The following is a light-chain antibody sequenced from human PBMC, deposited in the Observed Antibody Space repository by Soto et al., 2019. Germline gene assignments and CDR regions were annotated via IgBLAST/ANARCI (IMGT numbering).Light chain of an antibody. CDR3: QHYSSSPPSYT. V-gene: IGKV3-20*01. J-gene: IGKJ2*01. CDR1: QSVDSIM. Sequence: EIVLTQSPGNLSLSPGERATLSCRASQSVDSIMLAWYQQKLGQAPRLLMYGSSSRATGTPDRFSGSGSGTDFTLTISRLEPEDFAVYYCQHYSSSPPSYTFGQGTKLEI. CDR2: GSS.